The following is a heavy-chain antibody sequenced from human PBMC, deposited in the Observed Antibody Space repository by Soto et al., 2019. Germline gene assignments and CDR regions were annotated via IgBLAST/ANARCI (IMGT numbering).Heavy chain of an antibody. V-gene: IGHV4-34*01. CDR2: INHSGST. Sequence: SETLSLTCAVYGGSFSGYYWSWIRQPPGKGLEWIGEINHSGSTNYNPSLKSRVTISVDKSKNQFSLKLSSVTAADTAVYYCARGLRTMTTVSLYYYYGMDVWGQGTTVTVSS. CDR3: ARGLRTMTTVSLYYYYGMDV. D-gene: IGHD4-4*01. CDR1: GGSFSGYY. J-gene: IGHJ6*02.